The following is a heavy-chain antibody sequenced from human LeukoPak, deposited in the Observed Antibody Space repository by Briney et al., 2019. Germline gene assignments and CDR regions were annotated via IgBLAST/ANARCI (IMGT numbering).Heavy chain of an antibody. CDR2: IRSKANSYAT. CDR1: GFTFSGSA. V-gene: IGHV3-73*01. Sequence: GGSLKLSCAASGFTFSGSAMHWVRQASGKGLEWVGRIRSKANSYATAYAASVKGRFTVSRDDSKNTAYLQMNSLKTEDTAVYYCTTLWFGELSGYYYYGMDVWGQGTTVTVSS. CDR3: TTLWFGELSGYYYYGMDV. D-gene: IGHD3-10*01. J-gene: IGHJ6*02.